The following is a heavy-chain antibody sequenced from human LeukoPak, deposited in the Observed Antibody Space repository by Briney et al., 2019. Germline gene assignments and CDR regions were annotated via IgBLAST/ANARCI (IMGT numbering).Heavy chain of an antibody. D-gene: IGHD6-13*01. Sequence: SETLSLTCTVSGGSISSYYWSWIRRPPGKGLEWIGYIYYSGSTNYNPSLKSRVTISVDTSKNQFSLKLSSVTAADTAVYYCARHDPGYSSSWYEYWGQGTLVTVSS. V-gene: IGHV4-59*08. J-gene: IGHJ4*02. CDR3: ARHDPGYSSSWYEY. CDR1: GGSISSYY. CDR2: IYYSGST.